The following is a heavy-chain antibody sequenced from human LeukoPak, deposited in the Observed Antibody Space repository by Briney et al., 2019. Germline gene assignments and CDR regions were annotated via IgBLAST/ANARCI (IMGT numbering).Heavy chain of an antibody. J-gene: IGHJ3*02. CDR3: ARYGEYPSGLDAFDI. CDR1: GGSISSYY. Sequence: SETLSLTCTVSGGSISSYYWSWIRQPPGKGLEWIGCIYYSGSTNYNPSLKSRVTISVDTSKNQFSLKLSSVTAADTAVYYCARYGEYPSGLDAFDIWGQGTMVTVSS. CDR2: IYYSGST. D-gene: IGHD7-27*01. V-gene: IGHV4-59*01.